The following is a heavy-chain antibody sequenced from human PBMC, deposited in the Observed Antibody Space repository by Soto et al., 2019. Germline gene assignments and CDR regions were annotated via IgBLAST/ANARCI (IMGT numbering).Heavy chain of an antibody. J-gene: IGHJ6*02. CDR2: IYWDGDK. CDR3: AHKGGRGAGMDV. Sequence: QITLRESGPTLVKPTQTLTLTCTFSGVSLSTNEVGVAWIRQPPGKALEWLALIYWDGDKRYRPSLKSRLTITKDTSTNEVVLAMTNMDPVDTGIYYCAHKGGRGAGMDVWGQGTTVTVSS. CDR1: GVSLSTNEVG. D-gene: IGHD2-15*01. V-gene: IGHV2-5*02.